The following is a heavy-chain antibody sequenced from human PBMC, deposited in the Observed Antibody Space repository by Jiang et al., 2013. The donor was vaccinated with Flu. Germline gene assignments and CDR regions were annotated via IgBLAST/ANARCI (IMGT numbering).Heavy chain of an antibody. V-gene: IGHV1-69*06. J-gene: IGHJ3*02. CDR2: IIPIFGTA. D-gene: IGHD6-6*01. CDR3: ASAHSGSHDAFDI. Sequence: SWVRQAPGQGLEWMGGIIPIFGTANYAQKFQGRVTITADKSTSTAYMELSSLRSEDTAVYYCASAHSGSHDAFDIWGQGTMVTVSS.